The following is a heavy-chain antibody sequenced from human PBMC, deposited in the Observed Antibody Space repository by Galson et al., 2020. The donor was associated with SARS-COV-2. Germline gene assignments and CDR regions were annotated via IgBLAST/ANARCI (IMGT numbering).Heavy chain of an antibody. CDR1: GGSISSGGYS. CDR3: ASGKTYGSGSYYSD. D-gene: IGHD3-10*01. J-gene: IGHJ4*02. CDR2: IYHSGST. Sequence: TLSLTCAVSGGSISSGGYSWSWIRQPPGKGLEWIGYIYHSGSTYYNPSLKSRVTISVDRSKNQFSLKLSSVTAADTAVYYCASGKTYGSGSYYSDWGQGTLVTVSS. V-gene: IGHV4-30-2*01.